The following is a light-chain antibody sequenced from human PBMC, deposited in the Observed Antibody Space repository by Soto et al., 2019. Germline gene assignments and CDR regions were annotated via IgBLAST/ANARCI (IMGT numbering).Light chain of an antibody. CDR1: QSISSY. J-gene: IGKJ1*01. CDR3: LLDFSYFWA. CDR2: AAS. Sequence: DSQMPQSLSSLAASVADRITITCRASQSISSYLNWYQQKPGKAPKLLIYAASSLQSGVPSRFSGSGSGTDFTLTISSLQPEDFATYYCLLDFSYFWAFGQGTKVDIK. V-gene: IGKV1-39*01.